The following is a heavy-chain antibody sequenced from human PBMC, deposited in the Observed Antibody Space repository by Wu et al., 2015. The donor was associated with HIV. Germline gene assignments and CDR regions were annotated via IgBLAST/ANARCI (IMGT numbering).Heavy chain of an antibody. CDR2: INPNSGGT. CDR3: ASESLEYSSSLYAFDI. CDR1: GYTFTGYY. V-gene: IGHV1-2*02. D-gene: IGHD6-6*01. J-gene: IGHJ3*02. Sequence: QVQLVQSGAEVKKPGASVKVSCKASGYTFTGYYMHWVRQAPGQGLEWMGWINPNSGGTNYAQKFQGRVTMTRDTSISTAYMELSRLRSDDTAVYYCASESLEYSSSLYAFDIWGQGTMVTVSS.